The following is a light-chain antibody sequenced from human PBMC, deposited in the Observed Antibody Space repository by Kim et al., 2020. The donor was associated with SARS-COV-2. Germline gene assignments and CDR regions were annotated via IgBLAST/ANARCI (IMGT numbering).Light chain of an antibody. CDR1: GLPNQY. Sequence: PGQTARIPCSGDGLPNQYAYWYQQKPGRAPLLVIYKDNARPFGIPARFSGSSSGTTVTLIISGVQAEDEGDYYCQSADSSGPFVVFGGGTQLTVL. CDR2: KDN. CDR3: QSADSSGPFVV. J-gene: IGLJ2*01. V-gene: IGLV3-25*01.